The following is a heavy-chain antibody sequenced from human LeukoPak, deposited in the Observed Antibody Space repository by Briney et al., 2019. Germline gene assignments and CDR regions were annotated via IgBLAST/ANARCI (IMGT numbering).Heavy chain of an antibody. V-gene: IGHV4-38-2*01. CDR1: GYSISSGYY. CDR3: ARHFSPLSGWFDP. D-gene: IGHD3-3*02. CDR2: IYHSGST. J-gene: IGHJ5*02. Sequence: SETLSLTCAVSGYSISSGYYWGWIRQPPGKGLEWIGSIYHSGSTYYNPSLKSRVTISVVTSKNQFSLKLSSVTAADTAVYYCARHFSPLSGWFDPWGQGTLVTVSS.